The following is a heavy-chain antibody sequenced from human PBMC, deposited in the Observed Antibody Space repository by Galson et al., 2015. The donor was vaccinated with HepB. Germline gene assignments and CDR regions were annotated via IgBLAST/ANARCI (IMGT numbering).Heavy chain of an antibody. CDR1: GFTVYNNY. CDR3: VGTTSKDY. Sequence: SLRLSCAASGFTVYNNYMSWVRQAPGKGLEWVSVIYSAGSTFYAGSVKGRFIISRDKSENTLYLQMNSLRSEDTAVYYCVGTTSKDYWGQGTLVTVSS. V-gene: IGHV3-53*01. J-gene: IGHJ4*02. CDR2: IYSAGST. D-gene: IGHD7-27*01.